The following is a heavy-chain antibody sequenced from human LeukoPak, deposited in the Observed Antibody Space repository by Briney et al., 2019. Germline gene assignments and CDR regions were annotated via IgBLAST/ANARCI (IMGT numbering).Heavy chain of an antibody. CDR1: GFTFSSYA. V-gene: IGHV3-23*01. CDR3: VKGMEDYDILTGVLDV. Sequence: GGSLRLSCAASGFTFSSYAMSWVRQAPGKGLEWVSAISGSGGSTYYADSVKGRFTISGDNSKNTLYLQMNSLRAEDTAVYYCVKGMEDYDILTGVLDVWGQGTTVTVSS. CDR2: ISGSGGST. D-gene: IGHD3-9*01. J-gene: IGHJ6*02.